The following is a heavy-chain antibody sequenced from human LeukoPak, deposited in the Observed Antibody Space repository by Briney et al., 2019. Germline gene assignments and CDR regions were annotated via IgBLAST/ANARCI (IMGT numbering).Heavy chain of an antibody. J-gene: IGHJ6*02. CDR1: GGSFSGYY. V-gene: IGHV4-34*01. CDR2: INHSGST. D-gene: IGHD6-19*01. CDR3: ARGNIAVAGRRDYYYGMDV. Sequence: SETLSLTCAVYGGSFSGYYWSWIRQPPGKGLEWIGEINHSGSTNYNPSLKSRVTISVDTSKNQFSLKLSSVTAADTAVYYCARGNIAVAGRRDYYYGMDVWGQGTLVTVSS.